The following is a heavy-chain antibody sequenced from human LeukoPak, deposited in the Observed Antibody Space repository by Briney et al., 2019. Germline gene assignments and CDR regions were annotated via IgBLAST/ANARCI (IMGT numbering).Heavy chain of an antibody. J-gene: IGHJ4*02. D-gene: IGHD3-10*01. CDR3: ARGRGTYYFDY. V-gene: IGHV3-53*01. Sequence: SGGSLRLSCAASGFTFSSHWMSWVRQAPGKGLEWVSVIYSGGSTYYADSVKGRFTISRDNSKNTLYLQMNSLRAEDTAVYYCARGRGTYYFDYWGQGTLVTVSS. CDR2: IYSGGST. CDR1: GFTFSSHW.